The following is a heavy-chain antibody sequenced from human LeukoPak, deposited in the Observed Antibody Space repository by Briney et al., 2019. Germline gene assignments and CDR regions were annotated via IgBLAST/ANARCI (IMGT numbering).Heavy chain of an antibody. V-gene: IGHV4-30-2*01. CDR3: AKDRVGVPAALHYYGMDV. Sequence: PSQTLSLTCAVSGGSISSGGYSWSWIRQPPGKGLEWIGRIHGSGYTTYNPSLESRVSMSVDTSRNQLSLNLSSVTAADTAVYFCAKDRVGVPAALHYYGMDVWGQGTTVTVSS. CDR1: GGSISSGGYS. CDR2: IHGSGYT. D-gene: IGHD2-2*01. J-gene: IGHJ6*02.